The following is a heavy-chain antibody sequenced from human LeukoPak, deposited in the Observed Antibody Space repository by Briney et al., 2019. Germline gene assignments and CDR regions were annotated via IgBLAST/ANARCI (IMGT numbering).Heavy chain of an antibody. Sequence: PGGSLRPSCAASGFTFSSYSMNWVRQAPGKGLEWVSSISSSSSYIYYADSVKGRFTISRDNAKNSLYLQMNSLRAEDTAVYYCARAPAGRRIQLWLATAFDIWGQGTMVTVSS. CDR1: GFTFSSYS. CDR3: ARAPAGRRIQLWLATAFDI. D-gene: IGHD5-18*01. J-gene: IGHJ3*02. CDR2: ISSSSSYI. V-gene: IGHV3-21*01.